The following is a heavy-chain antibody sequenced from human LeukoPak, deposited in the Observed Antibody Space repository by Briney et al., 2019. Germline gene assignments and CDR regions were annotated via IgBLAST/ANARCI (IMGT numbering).Heavy chain of an antibody. CDR3: ARIVRAAAGIHEPSIDY. J-gene: IGHJ4*02. Sequence: ASVNLSCKASGYTFTSYGISWVRQAPGQGLEWMGWISAYNGNTNYAQKLQGRVTMTTDTSTSTAYMELRSLRSDDTAVYYCARIVRAAAGIHEPSIDYWGQGAQVTVSS. V-gene: IGHV1-18*01. CDR1: GYTFTSYG. CDR2: ISAYNGNT. D-gene: IGHD6-13*01.